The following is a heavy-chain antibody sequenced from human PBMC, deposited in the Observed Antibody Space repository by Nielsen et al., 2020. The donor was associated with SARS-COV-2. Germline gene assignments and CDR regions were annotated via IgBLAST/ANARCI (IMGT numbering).Heavy chain of an antibody. V-gene: IGHV3-23*01. Sequence: LSLTCAASGFTFSSYAMSWVRQAPGKGLEWVSAISGSGGSTYYADSVKGRFTISRDNSKNTLYLQMNSLRAEDTAVYYCAKDRIAVAAEYFQHWGQGTLVTVSS. CDR1: GFTFSSYA. CDR3: AKDRIAVAAEYFQH. J-gene: IGHJ1*01. CDR2: ISGSGGST. D-gene: IGHD6-19*01.